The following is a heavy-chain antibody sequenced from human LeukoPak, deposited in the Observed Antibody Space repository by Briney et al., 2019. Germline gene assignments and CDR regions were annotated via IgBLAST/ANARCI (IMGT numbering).Heavy chain of an antibody. Sequence: ASVKVSCKTSGFTFTTYTMHWVRQAPGQRLEWMGWINAANGNTQYSQKFQGRVTITRDTSASTAYMELSSLRSEDTAVYYCARSILVVPVASHYNYGVDVWGQGTTVTVSS. J-gene: IGHJ6*02. CDR2: INAANGNT. D-gene: IGHD2-2*01. CDR3: ARSILVVPVASHYNYGVDV. V-gene: IGHV1-3*01. CDR1: GFTFTTYT.